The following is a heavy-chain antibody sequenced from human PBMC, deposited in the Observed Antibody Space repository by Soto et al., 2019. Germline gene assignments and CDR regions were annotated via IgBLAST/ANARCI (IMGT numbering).Heavy chain of an antibody. CDR1: GGSISSYY. CDR2: IYYSGST. Sequence: SETLSLTWTVSGGSISSYYWSWIRQPPGKGLEWIEYIYYSGSTNYNPSLKSRVTISVDTSKNQFSLKLSSVTAADTAVYYCARRYGGTFDYWGQGTLVTVSS. D-gene: IGHD2-15*01. J-gene: IGHJ4*02. CDR3: ARRYGGTFDY. V-gene: IGHV4-59*08.